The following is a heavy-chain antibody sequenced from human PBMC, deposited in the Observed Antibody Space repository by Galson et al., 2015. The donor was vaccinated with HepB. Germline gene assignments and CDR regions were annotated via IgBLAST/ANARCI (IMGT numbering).Heavy chain of an antibody. Sequence: SLRLSCAASGFTFSSYGMHWVRQAPGKGLEWVSYISSSSSYTNYADSVKGRFTISRDNAKNSLYLQMNSLRAEDTAVYYCATTPGSIAAAGKKGLDYWGQGTLVTVSS. CDR1: GFTFSSYG. CDR3: ATTPGSIAAAGKKGLDY. V-gene: IGHV3-21*05. CDR2: ISSSSSYT. J-gene: IGHJ4*02. D-gene: IGHD6-13*01.